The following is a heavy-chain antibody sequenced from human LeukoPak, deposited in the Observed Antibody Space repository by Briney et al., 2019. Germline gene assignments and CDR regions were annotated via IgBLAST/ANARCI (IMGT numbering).Heavy chain of an antibody. J-gene: IGHJ3*02. CDR1: GGSFSGYY. V-gene: IGHV4-34*01. CDR2: IYYSGRT. D-gene: IGHD2/OR15-2a*01. Sequence: SGTLSLTCAVYGGSFSGYYWGWIRQTPGKGLEWIGTIYYSGRTYYNPSLKSRVTLSIDTSKNQLSLKLSSVTAADTAVYYCARRIYYSGDIWGQGTMVTVSS. CDR3: ARRIYYSGDI.